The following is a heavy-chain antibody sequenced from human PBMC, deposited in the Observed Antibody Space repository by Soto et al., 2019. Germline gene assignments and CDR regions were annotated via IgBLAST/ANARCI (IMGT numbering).Heavy chain of an antibody. CDR2: IDPSDSYT. Sequence: HGDSVNISCKGAGGILTGGLIILGGRMPGKFLEWMGSIDPSDSYTNYSPSFQGHVTISADKSISTAYLQWSSLKASDNDMYYCASGFPGTQSGNDDFDIWGKG. CDR3: ASGFPGTQSGNDDFDI. CDR1: GGILTGGL. V-gene: IGHV5-10-1*01. D-gene: IGHD3-9*01. J-gene: IGHJ6*03.